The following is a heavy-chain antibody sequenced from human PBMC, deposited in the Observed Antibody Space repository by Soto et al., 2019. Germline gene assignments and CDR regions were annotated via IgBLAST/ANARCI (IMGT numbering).Heavy chain of an antibody. CDR2: IYYSGST. D-gene: IGHD1-26*01. V-gene: IGHV4-31*03. J-gene: IGHJ6*02. CDR3: AREREGGGPYYYYGMDV. Sequence: SETLSLTCTVSGGSISSGGYYWSWIRQHPGKGLEWIGYIYYSGSTYYNPSLKSRVTISVDTSKNQFSLKLSSVTAADTAVYYCAREREGGGPYYYYGMDVWGQGTTVTVSS. CDR1: GGSISSGGYY.